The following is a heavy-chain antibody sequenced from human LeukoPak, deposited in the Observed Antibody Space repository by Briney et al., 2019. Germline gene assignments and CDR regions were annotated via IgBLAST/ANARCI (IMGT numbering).Heavy chain of an antibody. V-gene: IGHV4-39*07. J-gene: IGHJ4*02. CDR3: ARVQWLVRLFDY. CDR1: GDSISSRGYF. D-gene: IGHD6-19*01. CDR2: IYYSGST. Sequence: SSETLSLTCIVSGDSISSRGYFWGWIRQPPGKGLEWIGSIYYSGSTYYNPSLKSRVTISVDTSKNQFSLKLSSVTAADTAVYYCARVQWLVRLFDYWGQGTLVTVSS.